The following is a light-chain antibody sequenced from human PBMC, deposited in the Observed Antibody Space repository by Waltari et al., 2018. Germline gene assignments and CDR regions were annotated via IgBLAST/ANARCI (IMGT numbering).Light chain of an antibody. J-gene: IGLJ1*01. V-gene: IGLV1-44*01. Sequence: QSVLTQPHSASGTPVQRVPISFSGSSDHSVTNRVKWYQQLPKTAPKLLIYRNNQRTSGVPDRFSCSKSGTSASLAISGLLSDDEADYYCAAWDDSRNGYLFGTGTKVTVL. CDR1: SDHSVTNR. CDR3: AAWDDSRNGYL. CDR2: RNN.